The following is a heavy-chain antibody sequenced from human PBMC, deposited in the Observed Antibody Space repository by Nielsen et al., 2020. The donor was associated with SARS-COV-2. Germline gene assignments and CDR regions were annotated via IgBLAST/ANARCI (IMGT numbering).Heavy chain of an antibody. D-gene: IGHD3-22*01. CDR3: ARASEYYDSSGYSWYFDY. Sequence: GESLKISCAASGFTFSSYWMSWVRQAPGKGLEWVANIKQDGSEKYYVDSVKGRFTISRDNAKNSLYLQMNSLRAEDTAVYYCARASEYYDSSGYSWYFDYWGREPWSPSPQ. V-gene: IGHV3-7*01. J-gene: IGHJ4*02. CDR2: IKQDGSEK. CDR1: GFTFSSYW.